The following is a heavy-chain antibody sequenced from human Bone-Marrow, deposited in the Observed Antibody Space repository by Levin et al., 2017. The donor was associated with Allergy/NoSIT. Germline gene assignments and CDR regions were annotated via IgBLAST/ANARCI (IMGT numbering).Heavy chain of an antibody. D-gene: IGHD4-17*01. Sequence: GESLKISCAASGFTFSYAWMNWVRQAPGKGLEWVGRIKAKTDGGTTDYAAPVKGRFIISRDDSKNTLYLQMNSLKTEDTAVYYCTTLSMTTMTAYAFDVWGQGTMVTVSS. CDR3: TTLSMTTMTAYAFDV. CDR1: GFTFSYAW. V-gene: IGHV3-15*01. J-gene: IGHJ3*01. CDR2: IKAKTDGGTT.